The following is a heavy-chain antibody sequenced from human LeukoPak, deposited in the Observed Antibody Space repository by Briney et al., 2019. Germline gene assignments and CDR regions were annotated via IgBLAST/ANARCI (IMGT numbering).Heavy chain of an antibody. J-gene: IGHJ4*01. V-gene: IGHV3-15*01. CDR1: GFTFSTAW. D-gene: IGHD3-9*01. CDR2: IKSNTYGGTP. Sequence: GGSLRLSCTASGFTFSTAWMYWVRQAPGKGLEWVGRIKSNTYGGTPDYAAPVKGRFTISRDDSTNTLYMQMNSLQIEDTAVYYCYAGYVGHWGRGTLLTISS. CDR3: YAGYVGH.